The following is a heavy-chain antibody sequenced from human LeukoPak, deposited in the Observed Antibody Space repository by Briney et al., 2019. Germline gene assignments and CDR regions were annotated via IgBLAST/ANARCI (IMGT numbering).Heavy chain of an antibody. CDR1: GFTFSAYA. J-gene: IGHJ6*02. Sequence: PGGSLRLSCEASGFTFSAYAMTWVRQAPGKGLEWVSPIGSDNKANYSESVKGRFAISRDNSKSMLFLQLNSLRAEDTALYYCARDLHYYVAIDVWGQGTTVTVSS. CDR3: ARDLHYYVAIDV. D-gene: IGHD3-10*02. V-gene: IGHV3-23*01. CDR2: IGSDNKA.